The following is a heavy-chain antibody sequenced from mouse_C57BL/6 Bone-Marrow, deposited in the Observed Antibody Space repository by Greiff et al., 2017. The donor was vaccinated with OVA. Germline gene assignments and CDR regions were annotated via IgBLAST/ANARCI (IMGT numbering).Heavy chain of an antibody. CDR3: ARDSPVVATGYFDV. CDR2: IGSGSSTV. D-gene: IGHD1-1*01. Sequence: EVKLMESGGGLVKPGGSLKLSCAASGFTFSDYGMHGVRQAPEKGLEWVEYIGSGSSTVYYANTVTSRFAISRDNAKTTLFLQMTSRRSEDTAMYYCARDSPVVATGYFDVWGTGTTVTVSS. J-gene: IGHJ1*03. CDR1: GFTFSDYG. V-gene: IGHV5-17*01.